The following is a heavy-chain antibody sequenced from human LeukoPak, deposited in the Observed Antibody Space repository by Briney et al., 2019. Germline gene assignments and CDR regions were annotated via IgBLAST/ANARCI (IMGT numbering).Heavy chain of an antibody. J-gene: IGHJ3*02. Sequence: GGSLRLSCAASGFTFDDYAMHWVRQAPGKGLEWVSGISWNSGNIVYEDSVEGRFTISRDNAKNSLYLQMNSLRAEDTALYYCAKDLLAAAGDDAFDIWGQGTMVTVSS. D-gene: IGHD6-13*01. CDR3: AKDLLAAAGDDAFDI. CDR2: ISWNSGNI. V-gene: IGHV3-9*01. CDR1: GFTFDDYA.